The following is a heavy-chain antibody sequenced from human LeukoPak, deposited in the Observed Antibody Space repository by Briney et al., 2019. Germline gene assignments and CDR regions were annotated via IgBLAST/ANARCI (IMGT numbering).Heavy chain of an antibody. Sequence: GGSLRLSCAASELTLSGYWMHWVRQAPGKGLVWVSRINGDASSTSYADSVKGRFTISRDNAKSTLYLQMNSLRAEDTAVYYCAREIGGYNWLWGQGTLVTVSS. CDR2: INGDASST. J-gene: IGHJ4*02. CDR3: AREIGGYNWL. CDR1: ELTLSGYW. V-gene: IGHV3-74*01. D-gene: IGHD1-20*01.